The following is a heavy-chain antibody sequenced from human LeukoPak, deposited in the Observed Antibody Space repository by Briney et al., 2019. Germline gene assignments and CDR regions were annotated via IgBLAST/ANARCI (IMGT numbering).Heavy chain of an antibody. CDR3: ARGLVHDTSGYYSDY. CDR1: GVTLSSYA. D-gene: IGHD3-22*01. J-gene: IGHJ4*02. Sequence: GGSLRLSCAASGVTLSSYAMSWVRQAPGKGLVWVSRINSDGSSTTYADSVKGRFTVSRDNAKNTLYLQMDSLRAEDSAVYYCARGLVHDTSGYYSDYWGQGILVTVSS. CDR2: INSDGSST. V-gene: IGHV3-74*01.